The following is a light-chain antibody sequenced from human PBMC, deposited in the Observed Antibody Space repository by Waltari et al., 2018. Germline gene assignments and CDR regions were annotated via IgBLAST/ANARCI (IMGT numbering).Light chain of an antibody. J-gene: IGKJ1*01. CDR3: QQSYSTPRT. CDR2: AAS. CDR1: QSMSSY. Sequence: DIQLSQPPSSLPASVGDRVTITWRESQSMSSYLNWYQQKPVKAPKPLIYAASSLQSGVPSRFSGSGSGTDFPLTISSLQPEDFATYYCQQSYSTPRTFGQGTKVEIK. V-gene: IGKV1-39*01.